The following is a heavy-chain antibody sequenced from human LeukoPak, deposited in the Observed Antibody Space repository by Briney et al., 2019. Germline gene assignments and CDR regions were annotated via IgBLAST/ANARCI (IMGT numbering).Heavy chain of an antibody. Sequence: GRSLRLSCAASGFTFSSYAMHWVRQAPGKGLEWVAVISYDGSNKYYADSVKGRFTISRDNSKNTLYLQMNSLRAEDTAVYYCARSSGSRWLQLDGGNWFDPWGQGTLVTVSS. V-gene: IGHV3-30-3*01. CDR1: GFTFSSYA. CDR2: ISYDGSNK. CDR3: ARSSGSRWLQLDGGNWFDP. J-gene: IGHJ5*02. D-gene: IGHD5-24*01.